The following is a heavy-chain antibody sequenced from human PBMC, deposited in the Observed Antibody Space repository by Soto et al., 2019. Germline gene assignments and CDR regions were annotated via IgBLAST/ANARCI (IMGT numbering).Heavy chain of an antibody. CDR3: AQISRNYDSSGSIDY. D-gene: IGHD3-22*01. CDR1: GFTVSSNY. J-gene: IGHJ4*02. Sequence: PGGSLRLSCAASGFTVSSNYMSWVRQAPGKGLEWVSVIYSGGSTYYADSVKGRFTISRDNSKNTLYLQMNSLRAEDTAVYYCAQISRNYDSSGSIDYWGQGTLVTVSS. V-gene: IGHV3-53*01. CDR2: IYSGGST.